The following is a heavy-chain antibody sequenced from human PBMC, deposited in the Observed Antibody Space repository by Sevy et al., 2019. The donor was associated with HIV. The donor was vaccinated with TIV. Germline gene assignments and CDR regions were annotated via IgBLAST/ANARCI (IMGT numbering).Heavy chain of an antibody. J-gene: IGHJ4*02. D-gene: IGHD2-8*01. CDR3: AREGCTKPHDY. CDR1: GYSISSGHY. V-gene: IGHV4-38-2*02. CDR2: IYYTGST. Sequence: SETLSLTCAVSGYSISSGHYWGWIRQPPGKGLEWVGGIYYTGSTFYNPSLESRLTISVDTSRNQFSLRLSSVTAADTAVYYCAREGCTKPHDYWGQGTLVTVSS.